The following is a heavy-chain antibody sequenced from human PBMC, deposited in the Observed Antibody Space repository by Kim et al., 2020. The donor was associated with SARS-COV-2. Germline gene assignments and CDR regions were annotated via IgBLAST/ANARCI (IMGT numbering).Heavy chain of an antibody. J-gene: IGHJ6*02. V-gene: IGHV1-8*01. D-gene: IGHD4-17*01. Sequence: ASVKVSCKASGYTFTSYDINWVRQATGQGLEWMGWMNPNSGNTGYAQKFQGRVTMTRNTSISTAYMELSSLRSEDTAVYYCARFVTTVTYYYYYYGMDVWGQGTTVTVSS. CDR3: ARFVTTVTYYYYYYGMDV. CDR2: MNPNSGNT. CDR1: GYTFTSYD.